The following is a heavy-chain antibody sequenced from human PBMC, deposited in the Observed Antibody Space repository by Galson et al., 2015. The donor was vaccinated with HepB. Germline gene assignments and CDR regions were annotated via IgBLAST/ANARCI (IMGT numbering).Heavy chain of an antibody. CDR2: LEQDGRET. Sequence: SLRLSCAGSGFAISQSWMSWLRQAPGKGLEWVAHLEQDGRETHYVDSVKGRFTISRDNARNSLYLQMNSLRVEDTAVYYCAKDGSGWPNYWGQGTLVTVSS. J-gene: IGHJ4*02. D-gene: IGHD6-19*01. CDR3: AKDGSGWPNY. V-gene: IGHV3-7*01. CDR1: GFAISQSW.